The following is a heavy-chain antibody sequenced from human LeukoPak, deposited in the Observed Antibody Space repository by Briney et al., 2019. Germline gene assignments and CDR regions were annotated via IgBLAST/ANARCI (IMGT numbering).Heavy chain of an antibody. CDR1: GGSISSYY. CDR3: ARDPVVFGNNDAFDI. D-gene: IGHD1/OR15-1a*01. Sequence: PSETLSLTCTVSGGSISSYYWSWIRQPAGKGLEWIGRIYTSGSTSYNPSLKSRVTMSVDTSKNQFSLKLSSVTAADTAVYYCARDPVVFGNNDAFDIWGQGTMVTVSS. CDR2: IYTSGST. J-gene: IGHJ3*02. V-gene: IGHV4-4*07.